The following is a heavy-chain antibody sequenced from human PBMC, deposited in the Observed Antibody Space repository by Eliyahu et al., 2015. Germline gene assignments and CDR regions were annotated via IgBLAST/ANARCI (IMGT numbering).Heavy chain of an antibody. D-gene: IGHD5-12*01. J-gene: IGHJ3*02. CDR1: GGSISSSNW. CDR2: IHPRGGP. Sequence: QVQLQESGPGLVKPSGTLSLTCAVSGGSISSSNWWSWVRQPPGKGLEWIGEIHPRGGPHHHPSLKSRVTISVDKSKNQFSLKLSSVTAADTAVYYCASVEGGYSGYDWSDAFDIWGQGTMVTVSS. CDR3: ASVEGGYSGYDWSDAFDI. V-gene: IGHV4-4*02.